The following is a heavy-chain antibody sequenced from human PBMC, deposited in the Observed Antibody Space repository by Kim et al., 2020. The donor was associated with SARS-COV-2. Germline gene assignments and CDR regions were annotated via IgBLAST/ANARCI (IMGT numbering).Heavy chain of an antibody. V-gene: IGHV3-23*01. CDR3: AKDLLYVPGRGYFDS. J-gene: IGHJ4*02. Sequence: AASVRGRFTISRENSKNTLFLQMGSLRVDDAAVYYCAKDLLYVPGRGYFDSWGQGVLVTVSS. D-gene: IGHD3-10*01.